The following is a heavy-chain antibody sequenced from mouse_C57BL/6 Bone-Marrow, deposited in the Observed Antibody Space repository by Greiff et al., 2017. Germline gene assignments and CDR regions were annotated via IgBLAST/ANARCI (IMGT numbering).Heavy chain of an antibody. D-gene: IGHD2-4*01. Sequence: QVQLQQPGAELVKPGASVKMSCKASGYTFTSYWITWVKQRPGQGLEWIGDIYPGSGSTNYNENFKSTAPLTVDTSSSTAYMHLSSLTSEDSAVYYCARKNYDYDAWFADWGTGTLVTVSS. J-gene: IGHJ3*01. CDR1: GYTFTSYW. CDR3: ARKNYDYDAWFAD. CDR2: IYPGSGST. V-gene: IGHV1-55*01.